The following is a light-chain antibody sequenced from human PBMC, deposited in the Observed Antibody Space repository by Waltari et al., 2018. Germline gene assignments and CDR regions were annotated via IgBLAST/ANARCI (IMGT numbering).Light chain of an antibody. J-gene: IGKJ4*01. CDR2: AAS. V-gene: IGKV1-39*01. Sequence: DIQMTQSPSSLSASVGDRVTVTCRSSQHINTYLNGPQQKPGQPPKLLIYAASILHRGVPSRFSGRGSGTQFTLTINGLQPEDFATYYCQQTFNTAPLTFGGGTKVEI. CDR1: QHINTY. CDR3: QQTFNTAPLT.